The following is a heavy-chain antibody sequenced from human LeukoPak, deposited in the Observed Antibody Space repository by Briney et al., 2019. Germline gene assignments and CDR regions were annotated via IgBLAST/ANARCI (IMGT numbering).Heavy chain of an antibody. CDR2: IYWDDDK. J-gene: IGHJ4*02. Sequence: SGPTLVNPTQTLTLTCTFSGFSLRTTEVGGGWIRQPPGKALEWLALIYWDDDKRYSPSLKSRLTITKDTSKNQVVLTLTNMDPVDTATYYCAHGIYGSGSYCPFDYWGQGTLVTVSS. CDR1: GFSLRTTEVG. D-gene: IGHD3-10*01. V-gene: IGHV2-5*02. CDR3: AHGIYGSGSYCPFDY.